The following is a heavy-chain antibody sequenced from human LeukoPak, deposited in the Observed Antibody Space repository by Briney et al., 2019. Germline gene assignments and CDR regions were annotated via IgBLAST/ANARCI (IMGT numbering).Heavy chain of an antibody. CDR3: AGTIAAAGAVGWFDP. Sequence: PSETLSLTCTXXXXXXSXYYWSWIRQPPGKGLEWIGYTYYSGSTNYNPSLKSRVTISVDTSKNQFSLKLSSVTAADTAVYYCAGTIAAAGAVGWFDPWGQGTLVTVSS. CDR2: TYYSGST. D-gene: IGHD6-13*01. CDR1: XXXXSXYY. J-gene: IGHJ5*02. V-gene: IGHV4-59*01.